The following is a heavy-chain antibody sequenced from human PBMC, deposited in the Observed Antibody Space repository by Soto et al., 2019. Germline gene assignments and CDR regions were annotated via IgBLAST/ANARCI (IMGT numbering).Heavy chain of an antibody. CDR3: ARAGDIVVVPAAISPYYYYGMDV. V-gene: IGHV1-69*01. Sequence: QVQLVQSGAEVKKPGSSVKVSCKASGGTFSSYAISWVRQAPGQGLEGMGGIFPTFGTANYAQKFKGGVRITADESTSTAYMELSSLRSEDTAVYYCARAGDIVVVPAAISPYYYYGMDVWGQGTTVTVSS. D-gene: IGHD2-2*02. CDR2: IFPTFGTA. CDR1: GGTFSSYA. J-gene: IGHJ6*02.